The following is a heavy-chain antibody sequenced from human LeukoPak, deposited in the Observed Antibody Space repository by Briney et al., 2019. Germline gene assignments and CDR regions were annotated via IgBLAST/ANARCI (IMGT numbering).Heavy chain of an antibody. CDR1: GFAFSSFA. V-gene: IGHV3-23*01. CDR3: TKELHVAVAVADYYYFYMDV. D-gene: IGHD6-19*01. CDR2: INGGGNTT. Sequence: GGSLRLSCAASGFAFSSFAMGWVRQSPGKGLEWLSTINGGGNTTFYSDSVKGRFTISRDNSKNTLYLHIDSLRPDDTATYYCTKELHVAVAVADYYYFYMDVWGRGTAVTVSS. J-gene: IGHJ6*03.